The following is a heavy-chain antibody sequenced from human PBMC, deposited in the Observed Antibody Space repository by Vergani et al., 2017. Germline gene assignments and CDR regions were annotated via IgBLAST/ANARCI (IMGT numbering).Heavy chain of an antibody. J-gene: IGHJ5*02. Sequence: EVQLVQSGAEVKKPGESLKISCKGSGYSFTSYWIGWVRQMPGKGLEWMGIIYPGDSDTRYSPSFQGQVTISADKSISTAYLQWSSLKASDTAMYYCARARKLVTAIPDNWFDPWGQGTLVTVSS. V-gene: IGHV5-51*03. CDR2: IYPGDSDT. D-gene: IGHD2-21*02. CDR1: GYSFTSYW. CDR3: ARARKLVTAIPDNWFDP.